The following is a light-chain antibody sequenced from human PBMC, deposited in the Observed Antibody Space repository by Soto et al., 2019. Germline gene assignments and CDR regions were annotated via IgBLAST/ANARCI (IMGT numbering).Light chain of an antibody. Sequence: EIVMTQSPATLSVSPGERATLSCRASQSVSSNLAWYQQKPGQAPRLLIYGASTRATGIPARFSGSGSGTEFTLIISSLQSEDFAVYYCQQYNNWPPWTFGQGTKVAIK. CDR3: QQYNNWPPWT. V-gene: IGKV3-15*01. CDR1: QSVSSN. CDR2: GAS. J-gene: IGKJ1*01.